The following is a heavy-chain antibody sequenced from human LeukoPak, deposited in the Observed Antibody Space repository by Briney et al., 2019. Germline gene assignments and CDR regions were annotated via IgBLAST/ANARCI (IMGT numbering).Heavy chain of an antibody. CDR3: AKEFKRGLPDY. CDR1: GFTFSTYG. D-gene: IGHD2-21*01. J-gene: IGHJ4*02. Sequence: GGSLRLSCAASGFTFSTYGMHWVRQAPGKGLEWVAVISYDGSNEYYADSVKGRFTISRDNSKNTLYLQMSSLRAEDTAVYYCAKEFKRGLPDYWGQGTLVTVPS. CDR2: ISYDGSNE. V-gene: IGHV3-30*18.